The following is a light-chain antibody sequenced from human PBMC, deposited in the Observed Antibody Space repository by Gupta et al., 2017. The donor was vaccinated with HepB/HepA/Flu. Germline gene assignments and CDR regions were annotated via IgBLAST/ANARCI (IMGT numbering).Light chain of an antibody. CDR1: QSVLYSSNNKNY. V-gene: IGKV4-1*01. J-gene: IGKJ2*01. CDR2: WAS. Sequence: DIVMTQSPDSLAVSLGERGTINCKSSQSVLYSSNNKNYLAWYQQKPGQPPKLLIYWASTRESGVPDRFSGSGSGTDFTLTISSLQAEDVAVYYCQQYASTPPTFGQGTKLEIK. CDR3: QQYASTPPT.